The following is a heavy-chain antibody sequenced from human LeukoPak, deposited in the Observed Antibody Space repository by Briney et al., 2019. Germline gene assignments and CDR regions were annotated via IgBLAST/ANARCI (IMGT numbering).Heavy chain of an antibody. CDR1: GFTFSHYW. V-gene: IGHV3-7*01. Sequence: GGSLRLSCVASGFTFSHYWMSWVRQAPGKGLEWVANINTDGSEIYYVDSVKGRFSISRDNFKNSLYLQMNSLRVEDTAVYYCGRDDWGPADYWGQGTLVTVSS. CDR2: INTDGSEI. CDR3: GRDDWGPADY. D-gene: IGHD3-9*01. J-gene: IGHJ4*02.